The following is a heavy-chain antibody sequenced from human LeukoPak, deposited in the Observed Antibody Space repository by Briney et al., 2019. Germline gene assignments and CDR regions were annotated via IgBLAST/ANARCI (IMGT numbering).Heavy chain of an antibody. CDR3: ARDLGYSYGFELNHAFDI. V-gene: IGHV1-46*01. CDR1: GYTFTIYY. D-gene: IGHD5-18*01. CDR2: INPSGGST. Sequence: ASVKVSFKASGYTFTIYYMHWVRQAPGQGLEWMGVINPSGGSTSYAQKFQGRVTMTRDTSTSTVYMELSSLRSEDTAVYYCARDLGYSYGFELNHAFDIWGQGTMVTVSS. J-gene: IGHJ3*02.